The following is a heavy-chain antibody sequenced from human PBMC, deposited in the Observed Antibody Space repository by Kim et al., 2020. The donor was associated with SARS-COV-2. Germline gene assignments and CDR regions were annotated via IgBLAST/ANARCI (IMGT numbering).Heavy chain of an antibody. V-gene: IGHV3-11*01. Sequence: TLYYADSVKGRFTISRDNAKNSLHLQMNSLRAEDTAVYYCARQDQLLVDYWGQGTLVTVSS. J-gene: IGHJ4*02. D-gene: IGHD2-2*01. CDR3: ARQDQLLVDY. CDR2: TL.